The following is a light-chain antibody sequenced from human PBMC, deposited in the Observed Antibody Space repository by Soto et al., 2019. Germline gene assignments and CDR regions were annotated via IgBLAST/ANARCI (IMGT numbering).Light chain of an antibody. V-gene: IGKV3-11*01. J-gene: IGKJ4*01. CDR2: DAS. Sequence: EILLTQSPATLSLSPGERATNSCRASQSVSSYLAWYQQKPGQAPRLLIYDASNRATGIPARFSGSGSGTDFTLTISSLEPEDFAVYYCQQRSNWPGLTFGGGTKVDIK. CDR3: QQRSNWPGLT. CDR1: QSVSSY.